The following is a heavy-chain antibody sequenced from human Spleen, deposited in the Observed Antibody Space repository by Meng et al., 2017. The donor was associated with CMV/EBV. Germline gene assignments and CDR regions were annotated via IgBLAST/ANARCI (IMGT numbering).Heavy chain of an antibody. CDR3: ARDITIFGGWFDP. D-gene: IGHD3-3*01. CDR1: GYTFTSYD. J-gene: IGHJ5*02. Sequence: ASVKVSCKASGYTFTSYDINWVRQATGQGLEWMGWMNPNSGNTGYAQKFQGRVTITADKSTSTAYMELSSLRSEDTAVYYCARDITIFGGWFDPWGQGTLVTVSS. V-gene: IGHV1-8*01. CDR2: MNPNSGNT.